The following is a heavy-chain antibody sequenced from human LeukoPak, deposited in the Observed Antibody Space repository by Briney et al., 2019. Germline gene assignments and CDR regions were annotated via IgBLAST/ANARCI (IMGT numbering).Heavy chain of an antibody. D-gene: IGHD6-13*01. Sequence: SVKVSCKASGGTFSSYAISWVRQAPGQGLEWMGGIIPIFGTANYAQKFQGRVTITADESTSTAYMELSSLRSEDTAVYYCASQEIVAAAGTGSSFDYWGQGTLVTVSS. V-gene: IGHV1-69*01. J-gene: IGHJ4*02. CDR3: ASQEIVAAAGTGSSFDY. CDR1: GGTFSSYA. CDR2: IIPIFGTA.